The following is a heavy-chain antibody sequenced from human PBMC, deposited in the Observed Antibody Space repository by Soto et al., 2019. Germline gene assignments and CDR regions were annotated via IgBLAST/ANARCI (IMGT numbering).Heavy chain of an antibody. CDR3: ARDIFGHVDAFDL. CDR2: TSGYSGNS. D-gene: IGHD3-3*02. Sequence: ASVKVSCKASGYIFSSFYINWVRQAPGQGLEWMGWTSGYSGNSKYAQKFQGRVTMTTDTSTNTGYMEMRSLTSDDTAVYYCARDIFGHVDAFDLWGQETMVT. J-gene: IGHJ3*01. CDR1: GYIFSSFY. V-gene: IGHV1-18*01.